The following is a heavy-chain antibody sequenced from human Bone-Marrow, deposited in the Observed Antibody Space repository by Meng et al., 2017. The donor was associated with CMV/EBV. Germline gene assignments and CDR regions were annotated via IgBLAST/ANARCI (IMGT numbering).Heavy chain of an antibody. V-gene: IGHV3-66*02. Sequence: GGSLRLSCAASGFTGSSNYMSWVRQAPGKGLEWVSVIYSGGSTYYADSVKGRFTISRDNSKNTLYLQMNSLRAEDTAVYYCARARILESYYDFWSGYYQNSQFDAFDIWGQGTMVTVSS. J-gene: IGHJ3*02. CDR3: ARARILESYYDFWSGYYQNSQFDAFDI. D-gene: IGHD3-3*01. CDR2: IYSGGST. CDR1: GFTGSSNY.